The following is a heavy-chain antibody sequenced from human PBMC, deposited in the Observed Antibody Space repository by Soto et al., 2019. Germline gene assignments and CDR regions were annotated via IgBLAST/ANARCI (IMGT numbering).Heavy chain of an antibody. CDR1: GGSISNYY. V-gene: IGHV4-59*01. Sequence: PSETLSLTCTVSGGSISNYYWTWIRQPPGKGLEWIGYIYYSGSTNYNPSLKSRVTISVDTSKNQFSLKLSSVTAADTAVYYCARHRIGERALPRHFDYWGQGTLVTVSS. CDR3: ARHRIGERALPRHFDY. J-gene: IGHJ4*02. CDR2: IYYSGST.